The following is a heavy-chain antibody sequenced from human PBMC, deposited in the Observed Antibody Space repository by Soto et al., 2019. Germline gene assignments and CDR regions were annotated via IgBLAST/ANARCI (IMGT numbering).Heavy chain of an antibody. Sequence: QLQLQESGPGLVKPSETLSLTCTVSGGSISSTSYYWGWIRQPPGKGLEWIGSIYYSGSTYYNPSLRSRVTISVDTSKNQFSLKLSSVTAADTAVYYCASLVVVFYGMDVWGQGTTVTVSS. CDR2: IYYSGST. CDR1: GGSISSTSYY. V-gene: IGHV4-39*01. D-gene: IGHD3-22*01. CDR3: ASLVVVFYGMDV. J-gene: IGHJ6*02.